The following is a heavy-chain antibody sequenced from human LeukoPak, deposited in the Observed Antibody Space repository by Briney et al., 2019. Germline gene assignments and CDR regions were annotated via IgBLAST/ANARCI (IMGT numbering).Heavy chain of an antibody. J-gene: IGHJ4*02. CDR2: ISGSGGST. CDR3: ANLNGDYATLDY. Sequence: ETLSLTCTVSGGSISSSSYYWGWIRQAPGKGLEWVSAISGSGGSTYYADSVKGRSTISRDNSKNTLYLQMNSLRAEDTAVYYCANLNGDYATLDYWGQGTLVTVSS. V-gene: IGHV3-23*01. CDR1: GGSISSSSYY. D-gene: IGHD4-17*01.